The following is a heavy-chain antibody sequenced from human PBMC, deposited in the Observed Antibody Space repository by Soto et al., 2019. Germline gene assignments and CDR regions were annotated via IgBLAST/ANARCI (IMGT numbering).Heavy chain of an antibody. V-gene: IGHV4-59*01. D-gene: IGHD6-13*01. CDR1: GASIGTYY. J-gene: IGHJ4*02. Sequence: SETLSLTCTVSGASIGTYYWSWIRQRPGKGLEWIGYVYYNGNTNYNPSLMSRITISVDTSKNQFSLNLTSVTAADTAVYYCARGILAAADYYFDYWGQGTLVTVSS. CDR2: VYYNGNT. CDR3: ARGILAAADYYFDY.